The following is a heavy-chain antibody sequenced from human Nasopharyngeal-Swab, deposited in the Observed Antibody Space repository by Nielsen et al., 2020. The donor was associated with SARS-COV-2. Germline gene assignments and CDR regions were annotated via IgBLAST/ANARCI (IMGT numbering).Heavy chain of an antibody. CDR3: ARGTRWFDP. D-gene: IGHD1-1*01. CDR1: GFTFSSYG. J-gene: IGHJ5*02. CDR2: IWYDGSNK. V-gene: IGHV3-33*01. Sequence: GESLKISCAASGFTFSSYGMHWVRQAPGKGLEWVAVIWYDGSNKYYADSVKGRFTISRDNSKNTLYLQMNSLRAEDTAVYYCARGTRWFDPWGQGTLVTVSS.